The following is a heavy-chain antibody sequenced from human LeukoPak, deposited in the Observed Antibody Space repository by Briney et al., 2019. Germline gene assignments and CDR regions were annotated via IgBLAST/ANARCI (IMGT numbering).Heavy chain of an antibody. Sequence: GGSLRLSCAASGFTFSGYSMNWVRQASGKGLEWVGRIRSKANSYATAYAASVKGRFTISRDDSKNTAYLQMNSLKTEDTAVYYCTRSWIAAAGTLGYYYYYMDVWGKGTAVTVSS. CDR1: GFTFSGYS. CDR2: IRSKANSYAT. J-gene: IGHJ6*03. CDR3: TRSWIAAAGTLGYYYYYMDV. D-gene: IGHD6-13*01. V-gene: IGHV3-73*01.